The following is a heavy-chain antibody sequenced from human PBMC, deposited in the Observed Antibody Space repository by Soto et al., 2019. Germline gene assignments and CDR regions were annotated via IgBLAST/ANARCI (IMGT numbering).Heavy chain of an antibody. J-gene: IGHJ4*02. V-gene: IGHV4-4*02. CDR1: GDSVSSSSW. CDR3: ASGNHGITGTTDY. D-gene: IGHD1-7*01. Sequence: KTSETLSLTCAVSGDSVSSSSWWTWVRQPPGKGLEWIGEVYHTGSTNYNPSLRSRVTISADKSKNHFSLKLISVTAADTAVYYCASGNHGITGTTDYWGPGTLVTISS. CDR2: VYHTGST.